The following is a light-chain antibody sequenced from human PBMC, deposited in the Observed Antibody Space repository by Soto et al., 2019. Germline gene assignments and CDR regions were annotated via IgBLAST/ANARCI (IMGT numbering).Light chain of an antibody. Sequence: ENALTQSPGTLSLSSGATATLSCRASHSVTNNFFAWYQQKPAQAPSLLIYGTSSRATGIPCRFSGSGSGTDFTLTISRLEPEDFVVYYCQQYITSPHTFGQGTKLEIK. CDR2: GTS. J-gene: IGKJ2*01. CDR3: QQYITSPHT. V-gene: IGKV3-20*01. CDR1: HSVTNNF.